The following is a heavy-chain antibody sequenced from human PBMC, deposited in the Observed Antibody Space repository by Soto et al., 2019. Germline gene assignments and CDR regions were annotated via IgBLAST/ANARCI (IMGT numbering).Heavy chain of an antibody. Sequence: GGSLRLSCAASGFTSSSYAMHWVRQAPGKGLEWVAVISYDGSNKYYADSVKGRFTISRDNSKNTLYLQMNSLRAEDTAVYYCARSLYSSGWAPIPNYYYYGMDVWGQGTTVTVSS. CDR2: ISYDGSNK. V-gene: IGHV3-30-3*01. CDR3: ARSLYSSGWAPIPNYYYYGMDV. J-gene: IGHJ6*02. CDR1: GFTSSSYA. D-gene: IGHD6-19*01.